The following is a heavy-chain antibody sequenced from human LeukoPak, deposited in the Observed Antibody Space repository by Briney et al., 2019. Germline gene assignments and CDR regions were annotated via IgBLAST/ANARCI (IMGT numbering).Heavy chain of an antibody. D-gene: IGHD2-2*01. CDR2: ISFDESDK. J-gene: IGHJ4*02. V-gene: IGHV3-30*19. CDR1: GFTFRSYG. Sequence: GGSLRLSCATSGFTFRSYGMHWVRQAPGKGLEWLAVISFDESDKYYADSVKGRFTISTDISKNTLHLEMNSLRADDTAMYYCARSQLQFCSTTSCYVFDSWGQATLVTVSS. CDR3: ARSQLQFCSTTSCYVFDS.